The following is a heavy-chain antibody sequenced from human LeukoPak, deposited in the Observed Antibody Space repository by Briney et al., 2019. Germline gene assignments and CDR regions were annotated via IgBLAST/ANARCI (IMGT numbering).Heavy chain of an antibody. CDR2: IYYSGST. Sequence: SETLSLTCTISGGSISSYYWSWIRQPPGKGLEWVGYIYYSGSTNYNPSLKSRVTISVDTSKNQFSLKLSSVTAADTAVYYCARQVGAYAFDIWGQGTMVTVSS. J-gene: IGHJ3*02. D-gene: IGHD1-26*01. CDR3: ARQVGAYAFDI. V-gene: IGHV4-59*08. CDR1: GGSISSYY.